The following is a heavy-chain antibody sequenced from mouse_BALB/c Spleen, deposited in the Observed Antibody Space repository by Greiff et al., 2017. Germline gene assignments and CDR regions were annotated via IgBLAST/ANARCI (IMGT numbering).Heavy chain of an antibody. V-gene: IGHV5-17*02. Sequence: EVKLVESGGGLVQPGGSRKLSCAASGFTFSSFGMHWVRQAPEKGLEWVAYISSGSSTIYYADTVKGRFTISRDNPKNTLFLQMTSLRSEDTAMYYCASHYGNYCDYWGQGTTLTVSS. CDR3: ASHYGNYCDY. CDR1: GFTFSSFG. D-gene: IGHD2-1*01. J-gene: IGHJ2*01. CDR2: ISSGSSTI.